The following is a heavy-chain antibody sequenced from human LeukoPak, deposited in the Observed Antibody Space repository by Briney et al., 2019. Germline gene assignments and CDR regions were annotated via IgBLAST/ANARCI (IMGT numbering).Heavy chain of an antibody. D-gene: IGHD6-19*01. V-gene: IGHV3-23*01. CDR2: ISSSGGST. Sequence: TGGSLRLSCAASGFTFSSYAMTWVRQAPGKGLQWVSAISSSGGSTYYADSVKGRFTISRDNSKNTLFLLMNSLRAEDTAVYYCAKDSFRSSSGVDPWGQGTLVTVSS. CDR1: GFTFSSYA. J-gene: IGHJ5*02. CDR3: AKDSFRSSSGVDP.